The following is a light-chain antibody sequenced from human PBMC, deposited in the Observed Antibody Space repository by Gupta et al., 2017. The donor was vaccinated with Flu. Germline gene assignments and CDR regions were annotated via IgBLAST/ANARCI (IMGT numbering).Light chain of an antibody. J-gene: IGKJ2*03. CDR1: QSVLYSANNKNY. Sequence: IVLTQFRDFLAGTMDGRATIHCKSSQSVLYSANNKNYLAWYQQKPGQPPKLLIYCASTRESGVPDRFSGSGSGTDFTLTISSLQTEDVAVYYCQQFSTTPYSFGQGTKLAIK. CDR3: QQFSTTPYS. CDR2: CAS. V-gene: IGKV4-1*01.